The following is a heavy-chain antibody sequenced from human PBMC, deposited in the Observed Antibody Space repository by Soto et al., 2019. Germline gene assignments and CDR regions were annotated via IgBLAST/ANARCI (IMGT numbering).Heavy chain of an antibody. CDR1: GFTFSSYA. Sequence: EVQLLEAGGGLVQPGGSLRLSCAASGFTFSSYAMSWVRQAPGKGLEWVSAISGSGGSTYYADSVKGRFTISRDNSKNTLYLQMNSLRAEDTAVYYCAKDWDYYGSGSYYQRWGQGTLVTVSS. CDR3: AKDWDYYGSGSYYQR. J-gene: IGHJ4*02. D-gene: IGHD3-10*01. V-gene: IGHV3-23*01. CDR2: ISGSGGST.